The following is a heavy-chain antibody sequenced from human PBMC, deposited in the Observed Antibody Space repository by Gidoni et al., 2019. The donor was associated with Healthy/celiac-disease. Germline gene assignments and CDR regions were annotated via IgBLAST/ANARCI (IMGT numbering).Heavy chain of an antibody. CDR3: AKDRTDQLGFDY. V-gene: IGHV3-23*01. J-gene: IGHJ4*02. CDR1: GFTFSSYA. CDR2: ISGSGGST. Sequence: EVQPLASGGGLVQPGRSLRLSCAASGFTFSSYAMSWVRQAPGKGLEWVSAISGSGGSTYYADSVKGRFTISRDNSKNTLYLQMNSLRAEDTAVYYCAKDRTDQLGFDYWGQGTLVTVSS. D-gene: IGHD2-2*01.